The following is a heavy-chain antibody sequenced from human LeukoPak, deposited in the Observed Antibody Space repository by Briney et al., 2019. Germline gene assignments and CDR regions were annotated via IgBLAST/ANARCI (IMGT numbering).Heavy chain of an antibody. CDR1: GGSISSNSYY. J-gene: IGHJ2*01. CDR2: IFSNGNT. V-gene: IGHV4-61*05. D-gene: IGHD3-22*01. CDR3: ARPNIDYYDSSGTPQYWYFDL. Sequence: KSSETLSLTCAVSGGSISSNSYYWGWIRQPPGKGLEWIVYIFSNGNTEYNPSLKSRVTISVDKSKNQFSLKLSSVTAADTAVYYCARPNIDYYDSSGTPQYWYFDLWGRGTLVTVSS.